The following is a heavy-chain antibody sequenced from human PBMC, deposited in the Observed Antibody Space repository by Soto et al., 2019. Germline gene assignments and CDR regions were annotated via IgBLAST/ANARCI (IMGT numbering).Heavy chain of an antibody. CDR3: ARLSGDLDCSSGSCYSVLSLLDD. J-gene: IGHJ2*01. D-gene: IGHD2-15*01. CDR2: ISSSISYK. CDR1: VFTFSSYS. Sequence: GGSLRLSCAASVFTFSSYSMTWVRQAPGKGLEWILSISSSISYKYYADSVKGRFTISRDNAKNSLFLQMNSLRAEDTAVYYCARLSGDLDCSSGSCYSVLSLLDDWGGVTLVPVTS. V-gene: IGHV3-21*01.